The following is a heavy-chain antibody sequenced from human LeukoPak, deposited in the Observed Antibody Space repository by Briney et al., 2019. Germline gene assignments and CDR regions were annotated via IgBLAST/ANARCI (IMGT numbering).Heavy chain of an antibody. CDR3: ARAAGAARPTYYYYGMDV. J-gene: IGHJ6*02. Sequence: PGGSLSLSCAASGFTFSSYAMHWVRQAPGKGLEWVAVISYDGSNKYYADSVKGRFTISRDNSKNTLYLQMNSLRAEDTAVYYCARAAGAARPTYYYYGMDVWGQGTTVTVSS. D-gene: IGHD6-6*01. CDR1: GFTFSSYA. CDR2: ISYDGSNK. V-gene: IGHV3-30-3*01.